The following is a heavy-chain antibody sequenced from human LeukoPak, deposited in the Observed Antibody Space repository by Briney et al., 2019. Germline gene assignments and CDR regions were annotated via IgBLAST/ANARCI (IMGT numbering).Heavy chain of an antibody. Sequence: PGGSLRLSCTASGFXFGDYAMSWVRQAPGKGLEWVGFIRSKAYGGTTEYAASVKGRFTISRDDSKSIAYLQMNSLKTEDTAVYYCTGGILTEYGMDVWGQGTTVTVSS. CDR2: IRSKAYGGTT. CDR3: TGGILTEYGMDV. V-gene: IGHV3-49*04. D-gene: IGHD3-9*01. CDR1: GFXFGDYA. J-gene: IGHJ6*02.